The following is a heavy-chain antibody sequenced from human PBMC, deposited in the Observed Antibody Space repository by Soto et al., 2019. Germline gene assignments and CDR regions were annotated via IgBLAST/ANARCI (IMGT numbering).Heavy chain of an antibody. J-gene: IGHJ4*02. V-gene: IGHV1-69*01. D-gene: IGHD3-10*01. CDR1: GGIFSTYA. CDR3: ARDRDDYGSGNYYNRINF. Sequence: QVQLVQSGAEVKKPGSSVKVSCKASGGIFSTYAISWLRQAPGQGLEWMGGIIPIFGTPNYAQRFQGRATITADESTSTAYIEMSRLRSEDTAVYYCARDRDDYGSGNYYNRINFWGQGTLVTVSS. CDR2: IIPIFGTP.